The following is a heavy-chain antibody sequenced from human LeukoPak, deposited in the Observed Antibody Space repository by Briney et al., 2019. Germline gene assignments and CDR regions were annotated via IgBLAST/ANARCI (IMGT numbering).Heavy chain of an antibody. Sequence: SETLSLTCTVSGGSISSYYRSWIRQPAGKGLEWIGCIYTSGGTTYNPSLMSRVTMSVDTPTNQFSLKLSYVPAADATVYYCARDKAAAGISDGMDGWGQGTTVTVSS. D-gene: IGHD6-13*01. CDR1: GGSISSYY. CDR2: IYTSGGT. J-gene: IGHJ6*02. V-gene: IGHV4-4*07. CDR3: ARDKAAAGISDGMDG.